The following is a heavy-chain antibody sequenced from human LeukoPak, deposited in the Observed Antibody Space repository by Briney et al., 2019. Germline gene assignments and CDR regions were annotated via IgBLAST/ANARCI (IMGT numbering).Heavy chain of an antibody. V-gene: IGHV3-23*01. D-gene: IGHD5-12*01. CDR2: ISNSGGRT. CDR1: GFTFSSYA. Sequence: GGSLRLSCAASGFTFSSYAMSWVRQAPGKGLEWVSSISNSGGRTFYTDFVKGRFTISRDNSKITLYLQMNSLRAEDTAVYYCAKSYNGYESKPDYWGQGTLVTVSS. J-gene: IGHJ4*02. CDR3: AKSYNGYESKPDY.